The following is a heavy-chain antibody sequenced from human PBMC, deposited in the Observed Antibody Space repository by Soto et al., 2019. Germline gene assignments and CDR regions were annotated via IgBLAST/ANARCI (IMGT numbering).Heavy chain of an antibody. CDR2: INPNSGGT. V-gene: IGHV1-2*02. J-gene: IGHJ4*02. CDR1: GYTFTGYY. Sequence: QVQLVQSGAEVKKPGASVKVSCKASGYTFTGYYMHWVRQAPGQGLEWMGWINPNSGGTNYAQKFQGRVTITRDTSSSTAYMELSRLRSDDTAVYYCARDPYYYDSSGYFDYWVQGTLVTVSS. CDR3: ARDPYYYDSSGYFDY. D-gene: IGHD3-22*01.